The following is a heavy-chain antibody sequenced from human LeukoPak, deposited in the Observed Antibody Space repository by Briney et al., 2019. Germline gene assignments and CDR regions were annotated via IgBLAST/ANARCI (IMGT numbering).Heavy chain of an antibody. J-gene: IGHJ4*02. Sequence: GGSLRLSCAASGFTFSSYWMSWVRQAPGKGLEWVANIKQDESEKYYVDSLKGRFTISRDNAKNSLYLQMNSLRDEGTAVYYCARDKIEGPTKLDYCGQGILVTVSS. D-gene: IGHD1-1*01. V-gene: IGHV3-7*01. CDR1: GFTFSSYW. CDR2: IKQDESEK. CDR3: ARDKIEGPTKLDY.